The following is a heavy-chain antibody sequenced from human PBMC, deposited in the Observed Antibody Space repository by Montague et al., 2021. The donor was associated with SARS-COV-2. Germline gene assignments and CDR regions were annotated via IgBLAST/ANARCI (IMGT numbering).Heavy chain of an antibody. CDR2: INDRGNT. Sequence: SETLSLTCAVSGESFSGFYWTWICQPPGQEMERIGDINDRGNTNYNSSPTSRVTISMDMSKNQFSLRLSSVTAAATGVYYCASGRLGTTMIVVVKVGAQYCRDYWSQGRLVTGSS. CDR3: ASGRLGTTMIVVVKVGAQYCRDY. D-gene: IGHD3-22*01. CDR1: GESFSGFY. V-gene: IGHV4-34*01. J-gene: IGHJ4*02.